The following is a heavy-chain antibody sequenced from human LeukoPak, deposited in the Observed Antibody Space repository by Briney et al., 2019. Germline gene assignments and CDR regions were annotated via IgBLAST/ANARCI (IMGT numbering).Heavy chain of an antibody. CDR1: GGSFSSYY. V-gene: IGHV4-34*01. CDR3: ARGRGRYYGMDV. CDR2: IKHSGNN. J-gene: IGHJ6*01. Sequence: KTAETLSLTCTIYGGSFSSYYWSWIRQHPGKRLEWIADIKHSGNNNHTPSLKTRDNISIDTSKKQFSPNVTSLTAAHTAIYYCARGRGRYYGMDVWGEGTAVTVSP.